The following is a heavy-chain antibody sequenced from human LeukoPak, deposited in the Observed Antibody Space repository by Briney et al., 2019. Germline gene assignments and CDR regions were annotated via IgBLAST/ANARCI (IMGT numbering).Heavy chain of an antibody. CDR3: ARGRSAFDSSGPFDY. CDR1: GGSFSGYY. J-gene: IGHJ4*02. V-gene: IGHV4-34*01. Sequence: SETLSLTCAVYGGSFSGYYWSWIRQPPGKGLEWIGEINHSGSTNYNPSLKSRVTISVDTSKNQFSLKPSSVTAADTAVYYCARGRSAFDSSGPFDYWGQGTLVTVSS. CDR2: INHSGST. D-gene: IGHD3-22*01.